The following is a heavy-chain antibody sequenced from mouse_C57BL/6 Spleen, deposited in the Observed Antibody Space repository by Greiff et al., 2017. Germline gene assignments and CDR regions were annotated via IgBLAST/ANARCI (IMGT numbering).Heavy chain of an antibody. CDR2: IHPNSGST. Sequence: VQLQQPGAELVKPGASVKLSCKASGYTFTSYWMHWVKQRPGPGLEWIGMIHPNSGSTNYNEKFKSKATLTVDKSSSTAYMQLSSLTSEDSAVYYCARCGYLYGSSYDYWGEGTTLTVSS. J-gene: IGHJ2*01. CDR1: GYTFTSYW. V-gene: IGHV1-64*01. D-gene: IGHD1-1*01. CDR3: ARCGYLYGSSYDY.